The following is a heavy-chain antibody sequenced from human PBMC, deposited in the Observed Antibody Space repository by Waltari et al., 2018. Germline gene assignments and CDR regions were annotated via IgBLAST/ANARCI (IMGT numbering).Heavy chain of an antibody. V-gene: IGHV1-24*01. Sequence: QVQSAQSGAEVKKPGASVKVSCKVSGYTLTELSMHWVRQAPGKGLEWMGGFDPEDGETIYAQKFQGRVTMTEDTSTDTAYMELSSLRSEDTAVYYCATGLGVHPLDWFDPWGQGTLVTVSS. CDR2: FDPEDGET. J-gene: IGHJ5*02. D-gene: IGHD3-22*01. CDR1: GYTLTELS. CDR3: ATGLGVHPLDWFDP.